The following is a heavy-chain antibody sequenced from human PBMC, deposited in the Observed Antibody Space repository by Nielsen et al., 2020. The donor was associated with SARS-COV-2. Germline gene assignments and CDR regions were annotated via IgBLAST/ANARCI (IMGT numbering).Heavy chain of an antibody. V-gene: IGHV3-33*06. CDR3: AKREGAGVGSSTSCRYSDHDYYGMDV. D-gene: IGHD2-2*01. Sequence: VRQAPGKGPEWVAVISYDGSNKYYADSVTGRFTISRDNSKNTLYLQMNSLRAEDTAVYYCAKREGAGVGSSTSCRYSDHDYYGMDVWGQGTTVTVSS. J-gene: IGHJ6*02. CDR2: ISYDGSNK.